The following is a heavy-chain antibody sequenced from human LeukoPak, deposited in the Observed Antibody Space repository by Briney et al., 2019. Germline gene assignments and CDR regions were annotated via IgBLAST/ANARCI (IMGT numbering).Heavy chain of an antibody. Sequence: ASVKVSCKASGYTFTSYDINWVRQATGQGLEWMGWMNPNSGNTGYAQKFQGRVTMTRNTSISTAYMELSSLRAEDTAVYYCANDKSDCSGGSCYRPAPWYGMDVWGQGTTVTVSS. J-gene: IGHJ6*02. CDR3: ANDKSDCSGGSCYRPAPWYGMDV. CDR1: GYTFTSYD. D-gene: IGHD2-15*01. V-gene: IGHV1-8*01. CDR2: MNPNSGNT.